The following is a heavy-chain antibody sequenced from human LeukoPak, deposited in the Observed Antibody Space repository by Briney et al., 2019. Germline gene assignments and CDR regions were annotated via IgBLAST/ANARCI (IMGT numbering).Heavy chain of an antibody. J-gene: IGHJ4*02. CDR1: DYTFNTYG. CDR2: ISARNGDT. D-gene: IGHD4-23*01. V-gene: IGHV1-18*01. CDR3: ARGEETTVITPFIY. Sequence: GASVKVSRTTSDYTFNTYGINWVRQAPGKGLEWMGWISARNGDTVYAQKFQGRLTLTTDTSTSTAYMELRSLSSDDTAIYYCARGEETTVITPFIYWGQGTLVNVSS.